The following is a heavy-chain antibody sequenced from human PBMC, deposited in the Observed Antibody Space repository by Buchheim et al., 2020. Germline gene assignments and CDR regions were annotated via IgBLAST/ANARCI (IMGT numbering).Heavy chain of an antibody. Sequence: QVQLVESGGGVVQPGRSLRLSCAASGFTFSSYGMHWVRQAPGKGLVWVAFIRYDGSNKYYADSVKGRFTISRDNSKNTLYLQMNSLRAEGTAVYYCAIDRGVVVPAAMPDYWGQGTL. V-gene: IGHV3-30*02. CDR1: GFTFSSYG. J-gene: IGHJ4*02. CDR3: AIDRGVVVPAAMPDY. CDR2: IRYDGSNK. D-gene: IGHD2-2*01.